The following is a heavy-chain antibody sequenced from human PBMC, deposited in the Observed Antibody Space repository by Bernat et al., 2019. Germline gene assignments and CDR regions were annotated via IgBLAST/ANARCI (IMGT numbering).Heavy chain of an antibody. D-gene: IGHD2-15*01. V-gene: IGHV3-30*01. CDR1: GFTFSSYA. CDR3: ATLFAAYCSGGSCSLGMDV. J-gene: IGHJ6*02. Sequence: QVQLVESGGGVVQPGRSLRLSCAASGFTFSSYAMHWVRQAPGKGLEWVAVISYDGSNKYYADSVKGRFTISRDNSKNTLYLQMNSLRAEDTAVYYCATLFAAYCSGGSCSLGMDVWGQGTTVTVSS. CDR2: ISYDGSNK.